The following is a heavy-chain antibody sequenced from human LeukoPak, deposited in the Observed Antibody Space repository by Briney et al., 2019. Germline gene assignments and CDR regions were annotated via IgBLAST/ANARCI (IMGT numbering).Heavy chain of an antibody. CDR3: ARVSISGGGVDY. CDR1: GFTFSDYT. V-gene: IGHV3-21*01. J-gene: IGHJ4*02. D-gene: IGHD3-16*01. CDR2: ISTSSSYI. Sequence: GGSLRLSCAASGFTFSDYTMTWVRQAPGKGLEWVSCISTSSSYIYYADSLQGRFTVSRDNIENSLFLQMNSLIAEDTAVYYCARVSISGGGVDYWGQGTLATVPS.